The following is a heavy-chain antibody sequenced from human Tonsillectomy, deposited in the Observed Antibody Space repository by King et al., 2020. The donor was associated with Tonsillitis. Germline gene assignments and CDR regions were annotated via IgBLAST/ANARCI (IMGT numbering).Heavy chain of an antibody. V-gene: IGHV2-70*04. J-gene: IGHJ4*02. CDR2: IDWDDDK. CDR3: ARLSDYYDSRGYYYRY. CDR1: GFSLSTSGRR. D-gene: IGHD3-22*01. Sequence: TLKESGPALVKPTQTLTLTCTFSGFSLSTSGRRVSWIRQPPGKALEWLARIDWDDDKFYSTSLKTRLTISKDTSKNQVVLTLTNMDPVDTATYYCARLSDYYDSRGYYYRYWGQGTLVTVSS.